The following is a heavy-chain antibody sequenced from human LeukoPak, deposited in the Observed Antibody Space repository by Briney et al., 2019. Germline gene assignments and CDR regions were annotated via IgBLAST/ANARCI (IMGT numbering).Heavy chain of an antibody. V-gene: IGHV3-23*01. CDR3: AKGVRFLDWWILDY. Sequence: PGGSLRLSCAASGFTFSSYAMSWGRQAPGKGLEWVSAISGSDSTYYADSVKGRFPISRDNSKNTLYLQMNSLRAEDTAIYYCAKGVRFLDWWILDYWGQGSLVTVSS. CDR1: GFTFSSYA. J-gene: IGHJ4*02. CDR2: ISGSDST. D-gene: IGHD3-9*01.